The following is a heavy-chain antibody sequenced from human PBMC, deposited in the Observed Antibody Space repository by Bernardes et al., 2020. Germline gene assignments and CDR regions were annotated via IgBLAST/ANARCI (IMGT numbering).Heavy chain of an antibody. CDR1: GFTFSSYA. V-gene: IGHV3-23*01. J-gene: IGHJ4*02. Sequence: GGSLRLSCAASGFTFSSYAMSWVRQAPGKGLEWVSAISGSGGSTYYADSVKGRFTISRDNSKNTLYLQMNSLRAEDTAVYYCAKDPLGITVTTVNGVSRDYWGQGTLVTVSS. D-gene: IGHD4-17*01. CDR2: ISGSGGST. CDR3: AKDPLGITVTTVNGVSRDY.